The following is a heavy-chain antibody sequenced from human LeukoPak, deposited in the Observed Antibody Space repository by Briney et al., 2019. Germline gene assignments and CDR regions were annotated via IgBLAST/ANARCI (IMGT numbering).Heavy chain of an antibody. V-gene: IGHV3-21*01. CDR1: GFTFSSYS. J-gene: IGHJ4*02. CDR3: ARGELTGYYLDY. Sequence: GGSLRLSCAASGFTFSSYSMNWVRQAPGQGLEWVSSISSSSSYIYYADSVKGRFTISRDNAKNSLYLQMNSLRAEDTAVYYCARGELTGYYLDYWGQGTLVTVSS. D-gene: IGHD3-9*01. CDR2: ISSSSSYI.